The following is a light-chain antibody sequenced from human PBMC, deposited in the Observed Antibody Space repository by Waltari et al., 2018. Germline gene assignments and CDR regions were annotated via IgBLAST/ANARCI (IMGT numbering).Light chain of an antibody. J-gene: IGKJ1*01. V-gene: IGKV1-39*01. Sequence: DIEMTQSPSSLSVPVGDRLTITCRASQSISDYLNWYQQKPGQAPRLLIYAASSLQSGVPLRFSGSGSGTDFTLTISSLQPEDFATYYGQQGYNTPRTFGQGTKVEIK. CDR2: AAS. CDR3: QQGYNTPRT. CDR1: QSISDY.